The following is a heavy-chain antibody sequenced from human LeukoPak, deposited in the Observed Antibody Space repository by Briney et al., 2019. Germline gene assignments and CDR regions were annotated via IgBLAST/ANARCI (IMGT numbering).Heavy chain of an antibody. D-gene: IGHD4-17*01. CDR2: IGSSGSYI. V-gene: IGHV3-21*01. CDR1: GFTFSSYS. Sequence: GGSLRPSCAASGFTFSSYSMNWVRQTPGKGLEWVSSIGSSGSYIYYADSVKGRFTISRDNAKNSLYLQMNSLRAEDTAVYYCARDPYGDYLRWFDPWGHGTLVTVSS. CDR3: ARDPYGDYLRWFDP. J-gene: IGHJ5*02.